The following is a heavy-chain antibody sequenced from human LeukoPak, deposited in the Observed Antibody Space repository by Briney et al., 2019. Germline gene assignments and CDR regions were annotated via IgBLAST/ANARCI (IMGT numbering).Heavy chain of an antibody. CDR3: VKVHTGKEDK. V-gene: IGHV3-74*01. D-gene: IGHD1-1*01. CDR1: GFTFSTFW. CDR2: INPDSTTT. J-gene: IGHJ4*02. Sequence: GGSLRLSCAASGFTFSTFWIHWVRQVPGKGLVWVSRINPDSTTTTYADSVKGRFTISRDNGRNTMYLQMNSLRAEDTAVYYCVKVHTGKEDKWGQGTLVTVSS.